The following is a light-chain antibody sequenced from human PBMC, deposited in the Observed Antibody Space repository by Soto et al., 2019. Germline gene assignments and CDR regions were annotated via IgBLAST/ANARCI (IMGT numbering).Light chain of an antibody. Sequence: QSALTQPPSASGSPGQSVTISCTGTSSDVGGYNYVSWYQQHPGKAPKLMIYEVSKRPSGVPDRFSGSKSGNTASLTVPGLQAEDEADYYCSSYAGSTLFGGGTKLTVL. V-gene: IGLV2-8*01. CDR3: SSYAGSTL. CDR1: SSDVGGYNY. CDR2: EVS. J-gene: IGLJ2*01.